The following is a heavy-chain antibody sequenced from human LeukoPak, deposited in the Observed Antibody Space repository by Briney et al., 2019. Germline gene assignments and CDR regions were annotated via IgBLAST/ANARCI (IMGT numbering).Heavy chain of an antibody. V-gene: IGHV4-59*01. CDR1: VGSISIYY. Sequence: SETLFLTCTVSVGSISIYYGRWIRQPQGNGLGWIGYISYSETTNYTPSLKSRVTRSVATSKNQFSLKLRSVNAADTAVYYCARHKREFFDWFMFDPWGQGTLVTVSS. CDR3: ARHKREFFDWFMFDP. J-gene: IGHJ5*02. D-gene: IGHD3/OR15-3a*01. CDR2: ISYSETT.